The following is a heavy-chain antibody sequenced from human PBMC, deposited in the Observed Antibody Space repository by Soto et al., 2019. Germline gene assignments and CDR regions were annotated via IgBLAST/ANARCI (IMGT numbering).Heavy chain of an antibody. CDR1: GDSLSSSSYY. CDR3: DSSGYLDY. Sequence: SDTLSLTCTVSGDSLSSSSYYRSWVRQPPGKGLEWIGKIYHSGSTNYNPSLKSRVTISVDKSKNQFSLKLSSVTAADTTSYYYDSSGYLDYWGQGTLVTVSS. D-gene: IGHD3-22*01. V-gene: IGHV4-39*07. CDR2: IYHSGST. J-gene: IGHJ4*02.